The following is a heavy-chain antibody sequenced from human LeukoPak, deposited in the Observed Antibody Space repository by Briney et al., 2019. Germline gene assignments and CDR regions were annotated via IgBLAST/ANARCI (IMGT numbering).Heavy chain of an antibody. CDR2: ISSSSSYI. Sequence: GGSLRLSCAASGFTFSSTYSMTWVRQAPGKGLEWVSSISSSSSYIYYADSVKGRFTISRDNAKNSLYLQMNSLRAEDTAVYYCARLRGYSYGYDYYYMDVWGKGTTVTISS. CDR1: GFTFSSTYS. CDR3: ARLRGYSYGYDYYYMDV. J-gene: IGHJ6*03. V-gene: IGHV3-21*04. D-gene: IGHD5-18*01.